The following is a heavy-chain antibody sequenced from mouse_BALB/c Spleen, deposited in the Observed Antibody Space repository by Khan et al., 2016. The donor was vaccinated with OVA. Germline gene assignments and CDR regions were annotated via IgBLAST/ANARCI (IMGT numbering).Heavy chain of an antibody. CDR3: LRSLYYYGSAYEGFAY. J-gene: IGHJ3*01. CDR2: ISPNSDGS. CDR1: GYTFTSYV. D-gene: IGHD1-1*01. V-gene: IGHV1S136*01. Sequence: EVQLQQSGPELVKPGASVKMSCKASGYTFTSYVMHWVKQKPGQGLEWIGYISPNSDGSKYNEKFRGKATLPSDKSSSTAYMELSSLISEDSAVYYCLRSLYYYGSAYEGFAYWGQGTLVTVSA.